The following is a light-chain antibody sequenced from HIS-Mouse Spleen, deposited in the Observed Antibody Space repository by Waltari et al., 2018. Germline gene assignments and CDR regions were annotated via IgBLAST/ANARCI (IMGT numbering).Light chain of an antibody. J-gene: IGLJ2*01. CDR2: QDS. CDR1: KLGDKY. CDR3: PAWDSSYSV. V-gene: IGLV3-1*01. Sequence: SYELTQPPSVSVSPGQTASITCSGDKLGDKYACWYQQKPGQSPVLVIYQDSKRPSGIPERFSGSNSGTTATLTVSGTQAMDEADYYCPAWDSSYSVFGGGTKLTVL.